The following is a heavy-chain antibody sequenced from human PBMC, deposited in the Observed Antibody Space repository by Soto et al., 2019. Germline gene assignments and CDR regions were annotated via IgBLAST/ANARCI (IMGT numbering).Heavy chain of an antibody. CDR3: AREKGEVVATLFVDYYYYYGMAV. Sequence: ASVKVSCKASGYTFTSYYMHWVRQAPGQGLEWMGIINPSGGSTSYAQKFRGRVTMTRDTSTSTVYMELSSLRSEDTAVYYCAREKGEVVATLFVDYYYYYGMAVWGKGTTVTVPS. J-gene: IGHJ6*04. V-gene: IGHV1-46*01. D-gene: IGHD2-15*01. CDR2: INPSGGST. CDR1: GYTFTSYY.